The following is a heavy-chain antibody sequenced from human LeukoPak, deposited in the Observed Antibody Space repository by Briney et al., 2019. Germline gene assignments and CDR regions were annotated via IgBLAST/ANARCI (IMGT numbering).Heavy chain of an antibody. CDR3: ARDGPYCSSTSCSPKNNWFDP. CDR2: ISYDGSNK. D-gene: IGHD2-2*01. Sequence: GGSLRLSCAASGFTFSSYAMHWVRQAPGKGLEWVAVISYDGSNKYYADSVKGRFTISRDNSKNTLYLQMNSLRAEDTAVYYCARDGPYCSSTSCSPKNNWFDPWGQGTLVTVSS. J-gene: IGHJ5*02. CDR1: GFTFSSYA. V-gene: IGHV3-30-3*01.